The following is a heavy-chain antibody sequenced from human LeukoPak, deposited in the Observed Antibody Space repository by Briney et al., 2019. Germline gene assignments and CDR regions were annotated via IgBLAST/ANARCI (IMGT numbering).Heavy chain of an antibody. D-gene: IGHD3-16*01. CDR1: GSGFTFGNLG. J-gene: IGHJ6*03. CDR2: ISGSGYYT. Sequence: GGSLRLSCEASGSGFTFGNLGMSWVRQAPGKRLEWLSGISGSGYYTYYADSVKGRFTISRDNSKNTLYIEMNSLRAEDTAVYYCAKDGSWGDYYFYFYMDVWGKGTTVTVSS. CDR3: AKDGSWGDYYFYFYMDV. V-gene: IGHV3-23*01.